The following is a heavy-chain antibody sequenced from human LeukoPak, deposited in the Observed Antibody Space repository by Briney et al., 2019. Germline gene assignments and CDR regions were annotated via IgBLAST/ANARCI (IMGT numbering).Heavy chain of an antibody. CDR1: GFTFSSYV. CDR2: ISSDGSSK. D-gene: IGHD3-16*01. CDR3: ARGKKIWSTLGD. V-gene: IGHV3-30-3*01. Sequence: GRSLRLSCEASGFTFSSYVMHWVRQAPGKGLEWVAVISSDGSSKYYADSVKGRFTISRDNSKNTLYVQMNSLRAEDTAVYYCARGKKIWSTLGDWGQGTLVTVSS. J-gene: IGHJ4*02.